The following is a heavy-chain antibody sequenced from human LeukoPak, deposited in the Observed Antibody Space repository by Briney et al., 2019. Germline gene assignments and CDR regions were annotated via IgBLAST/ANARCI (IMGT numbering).Heavy chain of an antibody. V-gene: IGHV5-51*01. D-gene: IGHD2-15*01. J-gene: IGHJ4*02. CDR3: ASGRGYCSGGSCYPNGFDY. CDR1: GSSFTSYW. CDR2: IYPGDSDT. Sequence: GESLKISCKGSGSSFTSYWIGWVRQLPGKGLEWMGIIYPGDSDTRYSPSFQGQVTISADKSISTAYLQWSSLKASDTAMYYCASGRGYCSGGSCYPNGFDYWGQGTLVTVS.